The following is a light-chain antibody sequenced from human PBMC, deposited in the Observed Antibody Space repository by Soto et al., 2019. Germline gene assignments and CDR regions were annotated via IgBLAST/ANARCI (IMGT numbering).Light chain of an antibody. Sequence: EIVLTQSPGTLSLSPGERATLSCRASQSVSSSYLAWYQQKPGQAPRLLIYATSSRAAGIPDRFSGSGSGTDFTLTINRLEPEDFAVYYCHQYGSQYTFGQGTKLEIK. CDR3: HQYGSQYT. CDR1: QSVSSSY. CDR2: ATS. J-gene: IGKJ2*01. V-gene: IGKV3-20*01.